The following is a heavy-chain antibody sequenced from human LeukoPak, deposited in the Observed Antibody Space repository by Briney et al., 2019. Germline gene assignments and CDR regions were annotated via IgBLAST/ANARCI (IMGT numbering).Heavy chain of an antibody. CDR3: ARGLGRTN. CDR2: INHSGST. D-gene: IGHD2-15*01. CDR1: GGSFSGYY. J-gene: IGHJ4*02. V-gene: IGHV4-34*01. Sequence: SETLSLACAVYGGSFSGYYWSWIRQPPGKGLEWIGEINHSGSTNYNPSLKSRVTISVDTSKNQFSLKLSSVTAADTAVYYCARGLGRTNWGQGTLVTVSS.